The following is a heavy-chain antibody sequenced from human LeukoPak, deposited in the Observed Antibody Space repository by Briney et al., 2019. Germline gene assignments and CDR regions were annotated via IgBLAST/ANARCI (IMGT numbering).Heavy chain of an antibody. CDR1: GVTFSRYN. Sequence: PGGSLRLSCSGSGVTFSRYNMNWFRQAPGKGLERVSSISSSSSYIFYEDSVKGRFTISRDNAKNSLYLQMNSLRAEDTAVYYCARDAQWLVPEGYHFYMDVWGKGTTVTVSS. CDR2: ISSSSSYI. CDR3: ARDAQWLVPEGYHFYMDV. V-gene: IGHV3-21*01. J-gene: IGHJ6*03. D-gene: IGHD6-19*01.